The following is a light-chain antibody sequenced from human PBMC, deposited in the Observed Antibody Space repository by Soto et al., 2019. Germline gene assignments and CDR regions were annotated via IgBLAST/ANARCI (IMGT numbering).Light chain of an antibody. V-gene: IGKV4-1*01. CDR3: QQYYSTPWT. J-gene: IGKJ1*01. Sequence: DIVMTQSPDSLVVSLGERATINCKSSQSVLYSSNNKNYLAWYQQKPGQPPKLLIYRASTRESGVPDRFSGSGSGTDFNLTISSLQAEDVAVYYCQQYYSTPWTFGQGTKVEIK. CDR1: QSVLYSSNNKNY. CDR2: RAS.